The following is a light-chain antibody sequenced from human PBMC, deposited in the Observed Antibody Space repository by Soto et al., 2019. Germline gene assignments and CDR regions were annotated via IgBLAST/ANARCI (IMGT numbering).Light chain of an antibody. V-gene: IGKV1-39*01. CDR2: AAS. Sequence: DIQMTQSPSSLSASVRDRVTISCRASQSIGNYLNWYQQKPGKAPRLLTYAASSLQSGVPSRFSGSGFGTYFTLTISSLQPEDSATYFCQQNYSPPPITFGQGTRLEIK. CDR3: QQNYSPPPIT. J-gene: IGKJ5*01. CDR1: QSIGNY.